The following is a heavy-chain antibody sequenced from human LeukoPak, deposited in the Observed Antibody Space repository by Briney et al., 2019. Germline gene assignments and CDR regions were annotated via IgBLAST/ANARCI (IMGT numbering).Heavy chain of an antibody. D-gene: IGHD5-12*01. CDR2: IYYSGST. Sequence: SETLSLTCTVSGGSISSSSYYWGWIRQPPGKGLEWIGSIYYSGSTYFNPSLKSRVTISGDTSKNQYSLKLSSVTAADTAVYYCARLGGATPFDYWGQGTLVTVSS. CDR1: GGSISSSSYY. V-gene: IGHV4-39*01. J-gene: IGHJ4*02. CDR3: ARLGGATPFDY.